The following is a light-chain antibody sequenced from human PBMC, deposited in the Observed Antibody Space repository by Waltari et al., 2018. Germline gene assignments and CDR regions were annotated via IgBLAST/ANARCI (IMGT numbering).Light chain of an antibody. V-gene: IGLV2-11*01. J-gene: IGLJ1*01. CDR3: CSYAGRYTFV. Sequence: QSALTQPRSVSGSPGQSVTISCTATISDVGGYNYVSWYQQHPGKAPHLLIYEVSKRPSGVPDRLSGSKSGNTASLTISGLQAEDEADYYCCSYAGRYTFVFGTGTKVTVL. CDR2: EVS. CDR1: ISDVGGYNY.